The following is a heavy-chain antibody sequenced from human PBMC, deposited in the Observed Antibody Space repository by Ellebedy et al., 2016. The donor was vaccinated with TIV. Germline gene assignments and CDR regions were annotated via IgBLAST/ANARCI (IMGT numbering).Heavy chain of an antibody. D-gene: IGHD3-3*01. CDR3: ARVALAILGVVTGYYGLDV. Sequence: MPSETLSLTCAVYGGSFSGNYWSWIRKPPGKGMEWVGESNDRGSTNYNPSLKSRVTISEDTSKNPFSLKLTSVSAADTAVYYCARVALAILGVVTGYYGLDVWGQGTTVTVSS. CDR2: SNDRGST. J-gene: IGHJ6*02. V-gene: IGHV4-34*01. CDR1: GGSFSGNY.